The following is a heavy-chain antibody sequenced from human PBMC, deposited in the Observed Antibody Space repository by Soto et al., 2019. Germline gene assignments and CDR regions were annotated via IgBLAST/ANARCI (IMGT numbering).Heavy chain of an antibody. CDR2: ISRDGSNK. CDR1: GFTFRSYA. V-gene: IGHV3-30*04. D-gene: IGHD3-10*01. CDR3: ARSRSGAVADSFDF. Sequence: GVSLRLSCAASGFTFRSYAIHWVRQAPGKGLEWVAVISRDGSNKYYVDSVKGRFTIPRDNSKDTVYLQMNSLRDEDSAMFYCARSRSGAVADSFDFWGQGTMVTVSP. J-gene: IGHJ4*02.